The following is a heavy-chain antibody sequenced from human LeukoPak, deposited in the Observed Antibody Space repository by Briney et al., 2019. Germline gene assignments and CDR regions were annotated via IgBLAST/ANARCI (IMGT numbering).Heavy chain of an antibody. J-gene: IGHJ4*02. V-gene: IGHV3-33*08. D-gene: IGHD1-26*01. CDR1: GFTFSDHY. Sequence: GGSLRLSCAASGFTFSDHYMSWIRQAPGKGPEWEAVIWFDGSDKYYADSVKGRFTISRDNSKKTLYLQMNSLRAEDTAVYYCARGWDNFDYWGQGTLVRVSS. CDR3: ARGWDNFDY. CDR2: IWFDGSDK.